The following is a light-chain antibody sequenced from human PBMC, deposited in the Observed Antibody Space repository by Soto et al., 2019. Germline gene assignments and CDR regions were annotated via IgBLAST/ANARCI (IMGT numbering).Light chain of an antibody. CDR2: GAS. CDR3: QQYGSSPRT. J-gene: IGKJ1*01. V-gene: IGKV3-20*01. CDR1: QSVSSSY. Sequence: EIVLTQPPGTLSLSPGERATLSCRASQSVSSSYLAWYQQKPGQAPRLLIYGASSRATGIPDRFSGSGSGTDFTLTISRLETEDFAVYYCQQYGSSPRTFGQGTKVDIK.